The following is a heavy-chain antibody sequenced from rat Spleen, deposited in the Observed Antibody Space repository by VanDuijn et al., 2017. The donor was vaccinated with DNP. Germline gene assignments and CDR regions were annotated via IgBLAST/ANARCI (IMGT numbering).Heavy chain of an antibody. CDR2: ISYSGST. V-gene: IGHV3-1*01. D-gene: IGHD1-1*01. CDR1: GYSITSGY. CDR3: ARQDPLLLTLFTY. Sequence: QLQESGPGLVKPSQSLSLTCSVTGYSITSGYGWNWIRKFPGNKMEWMGYISYSGSTGYNPSLKSRISINRDTSKRQFFLQLNSVTTEDTATYYCARQDPLLLTLFTYWGQGVMVTVSS. J-gene: IGHJ2*01.